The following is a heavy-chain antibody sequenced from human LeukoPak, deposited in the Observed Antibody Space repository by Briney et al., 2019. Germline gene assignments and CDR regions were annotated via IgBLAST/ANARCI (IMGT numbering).Heavy chain of an antibody. J-gene: IGHJ4*02. CDR2: INAGNGNT. D-gene: IGHD3-10*01. V-gene: IGHV1-3*01. CDR3: ARVGGSGSLPFDY. CDR1: GYIFTRYP. Sequence: ASVNVSCKASGYIFTRYPVHWVRQAAGQRLEWMGWINAGNGNTRYSQKFQDRVTITRDTSASTAYMELSSLRSEDTAVYYCARVGGSGSLPFDYWGQGTLVTVSS.